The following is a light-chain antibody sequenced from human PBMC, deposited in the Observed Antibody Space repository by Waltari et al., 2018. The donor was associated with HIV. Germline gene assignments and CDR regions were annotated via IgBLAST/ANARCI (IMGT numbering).Light chain of an antibody. V-gene: IGLV1-47*01. CDR2: RNN. J-gene: IGLJ2*01. CDR3: AAWDDSLSGPV. Sequence: QSVLTQPPSASGTPGHRVTISCSGSSSNIGGNYVYWYQQLPGTTPKLLIYRNNQRPSGVPDRFSGSKSGTSASLAISGLRSEDEADYYCAAWDDSLSGPVFGGGTKLTVL. CDR1: SSNIGGNY.